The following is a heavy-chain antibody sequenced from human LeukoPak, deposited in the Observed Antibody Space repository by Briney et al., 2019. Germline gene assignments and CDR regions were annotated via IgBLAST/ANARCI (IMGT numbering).Heavy chain of an antibody. V-gene: IGHV3-11*06. CDR2: ISSSSSYT. Sequence: GGSLRLSCAASGFTFSDYDMSWIRQAPGKGLEWVSYISSSSSYTNYADSVKGRFTISRDNAKNSLYLQMNSLRAEDTAVYYCARDYDILTSYHDYGMDVWGKGTTVTVSS. CDR1: GFTFSDYD. J-gene: IGHJ6*04. D-gene: IGHD3-9*01. CDR3: ARDYDILTSYHDYGMDV.